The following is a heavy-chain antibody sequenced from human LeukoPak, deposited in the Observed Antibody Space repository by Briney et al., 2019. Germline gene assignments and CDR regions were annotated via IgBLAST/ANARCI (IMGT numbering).Heavy chain of an antibody. D-gene: IGHD1-20*01. CDR2: IWYGGSNK. V-gene: IGHV3-30*18. J-gene: IGHJ4*02. CDR1: GFTFSRSG. CDR3: AKGQGITGTYTYFDY. Sequence: GNSLRLSCAASGFTFSRSGMHWVRQAPGKGLEWVAVIWYGGSNKDYADSVKGRFTISRDNSKNTLYLQMNSLRAEDTAVYYCAKGQGITGTYTYFDYWGQGTLVTVSS.